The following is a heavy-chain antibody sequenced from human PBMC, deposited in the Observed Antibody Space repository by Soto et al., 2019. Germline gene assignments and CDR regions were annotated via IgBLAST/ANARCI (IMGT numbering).Heavy chain of an antibody. Sequence: RALSLYCADSGFTFSSYSMNWFRQAPGKGLEWVSSISSSSSYIYYADSVKGRFTISRDNAKNSLYLQMNSLRAEDTAVYYCARALLYSSSWYVEERRTFDYWGQGTLVPVSP. V-gene: IGHV3-21*01. D-gene: IGHD6-13*01. CDR3: ARALLYSSSWYVEERRTFDY. J-gene: IGHJ4*02. CDR2: ISSSSSYI. CDR1: GFTFSSYS.